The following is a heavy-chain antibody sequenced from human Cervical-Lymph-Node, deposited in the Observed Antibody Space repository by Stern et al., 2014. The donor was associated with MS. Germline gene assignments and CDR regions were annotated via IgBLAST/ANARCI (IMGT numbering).Heavy chain of an antibody. V-gene: IGHV3-21*01. CDR1: GFSFNWYN. CDR3: ARDALFDS. Sequence: VQLVESGGGLVKPGGSLRLSCAASGFSFNWYNMNWVRQAPGKGLEWVSSISSTSDYTYYADSVKGRFTISRDNAKKSLYLQMNSLRADDTAVYYCARDALFDSWGQGTLVTVSS. J-gene: IGHJ4*02. CDR2: ISSTSDYT.